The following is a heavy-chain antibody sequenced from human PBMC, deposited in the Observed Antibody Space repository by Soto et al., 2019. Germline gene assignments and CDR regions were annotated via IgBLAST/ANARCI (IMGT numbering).Heavy chain of an antibody. CDR3: ASPPYYDFWSGT. J-gene: IGHJ5*02. Sequence: GGSLRLSCAASGFTFSSYWMHWVRQAPGKGLVWVSRINSDGSSTSYADSVKGRFTISRYNAKNTLYLQMNSLRAEDTAVYYCASPPYYDFWSGTWGQGTLVTVSS. CDR2: INSDGSST. V-gene: IGHV3-74*01. D-gene: IGHD3-3*01. CDR1: GFTFSSYW.